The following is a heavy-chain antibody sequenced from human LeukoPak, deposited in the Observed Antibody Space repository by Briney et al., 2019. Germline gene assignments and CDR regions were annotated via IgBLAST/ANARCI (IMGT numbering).Heavy chain of an antibody. CDR2: VTGSGGDT. D-gene: IGHD2-15*01. J-gene: IGHJ5*01. CDR3: ARGTLEHCSGASCYPLDS. CDR1: GFTFSNYA. V-gene: IGHV3-23*01. Sequence: GGSLRLSCAASGFTFSNYAMSWVRQTPGKGLECVSVVTGSGGDTYYTGSVNGRFTISRDNSKNTLYLQMNSLRAEATAVYYCARGTLEHCSGASCYPLDSWGQGTLVTVSS.